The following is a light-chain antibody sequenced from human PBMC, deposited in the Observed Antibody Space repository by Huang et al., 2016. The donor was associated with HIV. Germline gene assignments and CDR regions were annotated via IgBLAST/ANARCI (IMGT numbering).Light chain of an antibody. J-gene: IGKJ4*01. Sequence: EIVLTQSPATLSLSPGERATLSCRASQSISSNLAWYQQKPGRAPRLLIYDASNRAIGIPARFSGSWSGTDFTLTISSLAPEDFAVYYCQQRDNWPKLTFGGGTKVEIK. V-gene: IGKV3-11*01. CDR3: QQRDNWPKLT. CDR2: DAS. CDR1: QSISSN.